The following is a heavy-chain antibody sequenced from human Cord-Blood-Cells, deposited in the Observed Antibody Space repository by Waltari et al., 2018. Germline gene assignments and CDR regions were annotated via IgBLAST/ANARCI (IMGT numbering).Heavy chain of an antibody. Sequence: VQLQQWGAGLLTPSETLSLTCAVYVGSFSGYYCHWRRQPPGKGLEWIGEINHSGSTNYNPSLKSRVTISVDTSKNQFSLKLSSVTAADTAVYYCARAPRTDPGWFDPWGQGTLVTVSS. D-gene: IGHD1-1*01. CDR3: ARAPRTDPGWFDP. V-gene: IGHV4-34*01. CDR2: INHSGST. CDR1: VGSFSGYY. J-gene: IGHJ5*02.